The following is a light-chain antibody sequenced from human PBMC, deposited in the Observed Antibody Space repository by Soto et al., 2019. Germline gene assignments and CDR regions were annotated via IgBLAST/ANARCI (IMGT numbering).Light chain of an antibody. CDR3: QQYNSYSPLT. V-gene: IGKV1-5*01. J-gene: IGKJ4*01. CDR2: AGY. CDR1: QSISSW. Sequence: DIQMTQSPSTLSASVGDRVTITCRASQSISSWLAWYQQKPGKAPTLLIYAGYNLQTGVPSRFSGSGSGTEFTLTISSLQPDDFATYYCQQYNSYSPLTFGGGTKVDIK.